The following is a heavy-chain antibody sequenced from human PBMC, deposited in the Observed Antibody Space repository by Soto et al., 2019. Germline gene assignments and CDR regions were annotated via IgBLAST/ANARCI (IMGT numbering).Heavy chain of an antibody. J-gene: IGHJ6*02. V-gene: IGHV3-15*07. Sequence: PGGSLRLSCAASGFTFSNAWMNWVRQAPGKGLEWVGRIKSKTDGGTTDYAAPVKGRFTISRDDSKNTLYLQMNSLKTEDTAVYYCTEMSVDTVGYYYYYGMDVWGQGTTVTVSS. D-gene: IGHD5-18*01. CDR1: GFTFSNAW. CDR3: TEMSVDTVGYYYYYGMDV. CDR2: IKSKTDGGTT.